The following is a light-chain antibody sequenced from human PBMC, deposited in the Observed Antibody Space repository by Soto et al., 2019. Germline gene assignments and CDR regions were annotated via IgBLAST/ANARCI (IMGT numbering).Light chain of an antibody. CDR3: QQSYSSQFT. CDR2: AAS. CDR1: QSISTY. Sequence: DIQMTQSPSSLSASVGDRVTITCRASQSISTYLNWYQQKPGKAPNLLIYAASSLQSGVPSRFSGSVSGTDFTLTITSLQPEDFAAYYCQQSYSSQFTFGPGTKVDIK. V-gene: IGKV1-39*01. J-gene: IGKJ3*01.